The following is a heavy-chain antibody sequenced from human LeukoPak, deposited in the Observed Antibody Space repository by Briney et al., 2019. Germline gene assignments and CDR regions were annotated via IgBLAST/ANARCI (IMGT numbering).Heavy chain of an antibody. V-gene: IGHV1-18*01. D-gene: IGHD6-13*01. CDR2: ISAYNGNT. Sequence: GASVKVSCKASGCTFTSYGISWVRQAPGQGLEWMGWISAYNGNTNYAQKLQGRVTMTTDTSTSTAYMELRSLRSDDTAVYYCAGEQSSSWEHYYYYYGMDVWGQGTTVTVSS. J-gene: IGHJ6*02. CDR3: AGEQSSSWEHYYYYYGMDV. CDR1: GCTFTSYG.